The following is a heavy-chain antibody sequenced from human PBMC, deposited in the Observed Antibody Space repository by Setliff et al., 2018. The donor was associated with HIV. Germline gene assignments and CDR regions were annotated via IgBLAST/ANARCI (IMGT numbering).Heavy chain of an antibody. CDR2: INPKDGST. V-gene: IGHV1-46*01. CDR3: ARDQAYYYDDSGFNKGPFDAFDF. CDR1: GYTFTTYY. Sequence: GASVKVFCKTSGYTFTTYYIHWIRQAPGQGLEWMGIINPKDGSTNYAQNFQGRVTVTRDTSTTTVYMELISLRSEDTAVYYCARDQAYYYDDSGFNKGPFDAFDFWGLGTMVT. D-gene: IGHD3-22*01. J-gene: IGHJ3*01.